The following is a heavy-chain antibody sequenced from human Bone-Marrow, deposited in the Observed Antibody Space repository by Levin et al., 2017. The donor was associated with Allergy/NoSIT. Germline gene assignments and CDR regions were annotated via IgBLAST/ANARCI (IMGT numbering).Heavy chain of an antibody. CDR3: ARDTPELERREVYFDY. CDR1: GYTFTGYY. D-gene: IGHD1-1*01. J-gene: IGHJ4*02. V-gene: IGHV1-2*02. CDR2: INPNSGGT. Sequence: GESLKISCKASGYTFTGYYMHWVRQAPGQGLEWMGWINPNSGGTNYAQKFQGRVTMTRDTSISTAYMELSRLRSDDTAVYYCARDTPELERREVYFDYWGQGTLVTVSS.